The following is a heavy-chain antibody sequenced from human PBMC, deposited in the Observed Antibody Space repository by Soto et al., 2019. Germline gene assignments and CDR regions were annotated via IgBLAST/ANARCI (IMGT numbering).Heavy chain of an antibody. Sequence: VSLRLSCAASGFTFSTYAMNWVRQAPGKGLEWVSTISGSGGTAYYAASVKGRFTISRDNSKNTLYLQMNSLSAEDTAVFYCARGIVVVTAIRFEPSYFDHWGQGTPVTVSS. CDR2: ISGSGGTA. D-gene: IGHD2-21*02. J-gene: IGHJ4*02. V-gene: IGHV3-23*01. CDR3: ARGIVVVTAIRFEPSYFDH. CDR1: GFTFSTYA.